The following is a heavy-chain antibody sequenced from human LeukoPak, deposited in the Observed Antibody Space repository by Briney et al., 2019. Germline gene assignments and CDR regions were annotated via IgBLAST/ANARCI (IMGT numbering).Heavy chain of an antibody. CDR2: ISAYNGNT. V-gene: IGHV1-18*01. CDR3: ARDSGSYYSTGAFDI. Sequence: ASVKVSCKASGGTFSSYGISWVRQAPGQGLEWMGWISAYNGNTNYAQKLQGRGTMTTDTSTSTAYMELRSLRSDDTAVYYCARDSGSYYSTGAFDIWGQGTMVTVSS. J-gene: IGHJ3*02. CDR1: GGTFSSYG. D-gene: IGHD1-26*01.